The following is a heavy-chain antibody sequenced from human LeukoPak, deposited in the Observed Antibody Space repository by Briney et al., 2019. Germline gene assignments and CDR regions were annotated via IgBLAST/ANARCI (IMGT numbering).Heavy chain of an antibody. V-gene: IGHV3-73*01. Sequence: GGSLRLSCTPLGFPLPDSCTAGVRQASGKGLEWVGRIRSKANSYATAYAASVKGRFTISRDDSKNTAYLQMNSLKTEDTAVYYCVRHSVATAALNLFCWCQGALVTVSS. CDR3: VRHSVATAALNLFC. J-gene: IGHJ4*02. D-gene: IGHD3-9*01. CDR2: IRSKANSYAT. CDR1: GFPLPDSC.